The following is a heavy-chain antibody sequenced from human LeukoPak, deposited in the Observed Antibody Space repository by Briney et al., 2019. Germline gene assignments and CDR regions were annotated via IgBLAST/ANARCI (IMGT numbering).Heavy chain of an antibody. CDR2: ISSSSSYT. J-gene: IGHJ4*02. V-gene: IGHV3-11*06. D-gene: IGHD5-12*01. CDR3: ASEFVDISY. CDR1: GFTFSDYY. Sequence: PGGSLRLSCAASGFTFSDYYMSWIRQAPGKGLEWVSYISSSSSYTNYADSVKGRFSISRDNAKKSLYLQMNSLRAEDTAVYYCASEFVDISYWGQGTLVTVSS.